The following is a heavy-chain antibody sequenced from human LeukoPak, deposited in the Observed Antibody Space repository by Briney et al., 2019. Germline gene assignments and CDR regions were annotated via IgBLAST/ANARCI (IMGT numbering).Heavy chain of an antibody. J-gene: IGHJ3*02. CDR3: AKDRVEDYVWGSYRYGDAFDI. Sequence: GGSLRLSCAASGFTFSSYGMSWVRQAPGKGLEWVSAISGSGGSTYYADSVKGRFTISRDNSKNTLYLQMNSLRAEDTAVYYCAKDRVEDYVWGSYRYGDAFDIWGQGTMVTVSS. V-gene: IGHV3-23*01. D-gene: IGHD3-16*02. CDR1: GFTFSSYG. CDR2: ISGSGGST.